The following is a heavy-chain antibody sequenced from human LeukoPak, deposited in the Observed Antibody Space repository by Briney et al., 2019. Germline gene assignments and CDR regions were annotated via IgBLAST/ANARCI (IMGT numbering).Heavy chain of an antibody. CDR1: GFTFSSYA. J-gene: IGHJ4*02. CDR2: INNSGGSA. Sequence: GGSPRLSCAASGFTFSSYAMSWVRQAPGKGPEWVSVINNSGGSAYSADSVKGRFTISRDNSKNMLYLQMNSLRAEDTAVYYCAKDFSGGYYYFDSWGQGTLVTVSS. V-gene: IGHV3-23*01. CDR3: AKDFSGGYYYFDS. D-gene: IGHD3-22*01.